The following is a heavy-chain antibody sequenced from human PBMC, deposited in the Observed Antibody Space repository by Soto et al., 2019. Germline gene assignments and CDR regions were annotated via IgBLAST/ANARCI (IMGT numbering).Heavy chain of an antibody. J-gene: IGHJ6*03. CDR1: GGSISSYY. Sequence: SETLSLTCTVSGGSISSYYWSWIRQPPGKGLERFGYIYYSGSTNYNPSLKSRVTISVDTSKNQFSLKLSSVTAADTAVYYCARLSYSSIAAFGPYYYYYYMDVWGKGTTVTVSS. D-gene: IGHD6-6*01. V-gene: IGHV4-59*01. CDR3: ARLSYSSIAAFGPYYYYYYMDV. CDR2: IYYSGST.